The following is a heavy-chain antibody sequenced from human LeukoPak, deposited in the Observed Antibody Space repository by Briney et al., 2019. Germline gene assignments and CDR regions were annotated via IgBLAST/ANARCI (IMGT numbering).Heavy chain of an antibody. CDR1: GGSINSPTYY. Sequence: PSETLSLTCTVSGGSINSPTYYWAWIRQPPGKGLEWIGSIYYSGNTYYNLSLKSRVTISVDTSKNQFSLKLSSVTAADTAVYHCAKSDHTKTYHFDYWGQGALVTVSS. CDR2: IYYSGNT. CDR3: AKSDHTKTYHFDY. V-gene: IGHV4-39*01. D-gene: IGHD1-14*01. J-gene: IGHJ4*02.